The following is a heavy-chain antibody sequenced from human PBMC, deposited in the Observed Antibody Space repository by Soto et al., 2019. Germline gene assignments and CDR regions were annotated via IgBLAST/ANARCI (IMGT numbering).Heavy chain of an antibody. CDR3: AHLPWKQLWPRAPVVY. CDR1: GFSLSTSGVG. Sequence: QITLKESGPTLVKPTQTLTLTCTFSGFSLSTSGVGVGWIRQPPGKALEWLGIIYWDDDKRYSPSLKSRVTITKDPFKNQLGLTMTNMDPVDTATYYCAHLPWKQLWPRAPVVYWGQGTPVTVSS. V-gene: IGHV2-5*02. CDR2: IYWDDDK. D-gene: IGHD5-18*01. J-gene: IGHJ4*02.